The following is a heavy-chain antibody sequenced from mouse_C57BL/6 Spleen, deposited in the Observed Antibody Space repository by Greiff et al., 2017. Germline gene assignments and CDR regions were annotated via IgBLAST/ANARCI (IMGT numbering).Heavy chain of an antibody. CDR2: IYPRSGNT. Sequence: VQLQQSGAELARPGASVKLSCKASGYTFTSYGISWVKQRTGQGLEWIGEIYPRSGNTYYNEKFKGKATLTADKSSSTAYMELRSLTSEDSAVYFCARNTTVVDWYFGGWGTGTTVTVSS. D-gene: IGHD1-1*01. CDR3: ARNTTVVDWYFGG. V-gene: IGHV1-81*01. J-gene: IGHJ1*03. CDR1: GYTFTSYG.